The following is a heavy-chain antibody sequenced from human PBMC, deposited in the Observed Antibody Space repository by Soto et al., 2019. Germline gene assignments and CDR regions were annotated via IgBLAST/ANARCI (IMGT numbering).Heavy chain of an antibody. Sequence: QVQLVESGGGVVQPGRSLRLSCVASGFTFSSYGMHWVRQAPGKGLEWVAVISYDGSNKYYADSVKGRFTISRDNSKNTLYLQMNSLRAEDTAVYYCAKGGVAGEDYGMDVWGQGTTVTVSS. CDR3: AKGGVAGEDYGMDV. J-gene: IGHJ6*02. D-gene: IGHD6-19*01. CDR1: GFTFSSYG. CDR2: ISYDGSNK. V-gene: IGHV3-30*18.